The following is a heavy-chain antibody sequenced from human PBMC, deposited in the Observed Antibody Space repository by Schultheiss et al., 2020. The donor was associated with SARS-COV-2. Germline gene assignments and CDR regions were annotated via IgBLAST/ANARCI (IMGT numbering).Heavy chain of an antibody. CDR3: ARVGAGDLYPHAFDI. J-gene: IGHJ3*02. CDR2: INPNSGGT. CDR1: GYTFTGYY. Sequence: GESLKISCKASGYTFTGYYMHWVRQAPGQGLEWMGWINPNSGGTNYAQKFQGRVTMTRDTSISTAYMELSRLRSDDTAVYYCARVGAGDLYPHAFDIWGQGTMVTVSS. D-gene: IGHD3-16*01. V-gene: IGHV1-2*02.